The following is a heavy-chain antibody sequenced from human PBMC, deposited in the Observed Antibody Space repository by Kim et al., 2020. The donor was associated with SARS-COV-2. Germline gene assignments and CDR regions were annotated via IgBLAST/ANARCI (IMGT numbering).Heavy chain of an antibody. J-gene: IGHJ4*02. Sequence: GGSLRLSCTASGFTFSSRWMYWVRQAPGKGLEWVANIEPDGGERNYVDSVKGRFTISRDNAKNSLFLHMDSLRVEDTAVYYCAGAISGSWNYWGQGTLVTVSS. CDR2: IEPDGGER. CDR1: GFTFSSRW. CDR3: AGAISGSWNY. D-gene: IGHD3-10*01. V-gene: IGHV3-7*04.